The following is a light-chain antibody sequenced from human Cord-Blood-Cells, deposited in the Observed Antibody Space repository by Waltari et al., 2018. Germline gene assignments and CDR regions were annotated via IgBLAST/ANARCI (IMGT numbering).Light chain of an antibody. J-gene: IGKJ3*01. V-gene: IGKV4-1*01. CDR3: QQYYSNPFT. CDR2: WAS. CDR1: QSVLYSSNNKNY. Sequence: DIVMTQSPDSLAVSLGERATINYKSSQSVLYSSNNKNYLAWYQQKPGQPPKLLIYWASTRESGVPDRFSGSGSGTDFTLTISSLQAEDVAVYYCQQYYSNPFTFGPGTKVDIK.